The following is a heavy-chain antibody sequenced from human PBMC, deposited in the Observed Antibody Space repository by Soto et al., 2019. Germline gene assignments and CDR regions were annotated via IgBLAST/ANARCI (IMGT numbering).Heavy chain of an antibody. V-gene: IGHV4-4*02. D-gene: IGHD1-1*01. J-gene: IGHJ5*01. Sequence: SETLSLTCTLSGGSVRAPDWWNWVRQPPDKGLEWIAEVHISGHSNYNPSLRSRVSVSIDSSKNQFYLNLNSVTAADTAIYYCARVRQGCSANNCYFDPWGQGTQVTVSS. CDR1: GGSVRAPDW. CDR2: VHISGHS. CDR3: ARVRQGCSANNCYFDP.